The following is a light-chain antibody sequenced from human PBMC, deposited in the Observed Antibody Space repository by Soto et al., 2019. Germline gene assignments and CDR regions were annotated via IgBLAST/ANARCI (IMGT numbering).Light chain of an antibody. CDR3: QQYNNWPWT. CDR1: QNVYGY. Sequence: EVMMLQSPATLSVYQGASATLSCGASQNVYGYLAWYHQKPGQAPRLLIYGTSTRATDIPARFSGSGSETEFTLTISSLQSEDFGLYYCQQYNNWPWTFGQGTKVDI. CDR2: GTS. J-gene: IGKJ1*01. V-gene: IGKV3-15*01.